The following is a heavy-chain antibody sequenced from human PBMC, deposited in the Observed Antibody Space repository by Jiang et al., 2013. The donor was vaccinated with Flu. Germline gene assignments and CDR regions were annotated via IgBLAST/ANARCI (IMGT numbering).Heavy chain of an antibody. J-gene: IGHJ3*02. V-gene: IGHV3-23*01. D-gene: IGHD2-15*01. Sequence: VQLLESGGGLVQPGGSLRLSCAASGFTFRNYAMSWVRQAPGKGLEWVSSISGNDGTTYYADSVKGRFTISRDNSKNTLYLQMNSLRAEDTAVYYCAKDSGRGYCSGGNCYFDAFDIWGQGTMVTVSS. CDR3: AKDSGRGYCSGGNCYFDAFDI. CDR2: ISGNDGTT. CDR1: GFTFRNYA.